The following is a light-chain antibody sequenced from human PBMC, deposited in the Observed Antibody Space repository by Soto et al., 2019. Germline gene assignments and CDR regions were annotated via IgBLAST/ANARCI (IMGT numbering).Light chain of an antibody. CDR3: SSYSGSDNLL. J-gene: IGLJ2*01. CDR1: SSDVGGYDY. V-gene: IGLV2-8*01. CDR2: EVS. Sequence: QSALTQPPSASGSSGQSVTISCTGTSSDVGGYDYVSWYQQHPGKAPKLMIYEVSKRPSGVPDRFSGSKSGNTASLTVSGLQGEDEADYYCSSYSGSDNLLFGGGTKLTVL.